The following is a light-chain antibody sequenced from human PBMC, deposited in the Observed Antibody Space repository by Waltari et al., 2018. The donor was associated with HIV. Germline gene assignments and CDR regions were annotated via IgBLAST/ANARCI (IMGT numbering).Light chain of an antibody. CDR2: DVT. Sequence: QSALTQPRSVSGSPGQSVTISCTGTSSDVGGYHNVSWYQQNPGKAPKFIIYDVTKRPSGVPDRFSGSKSGNTASLTISGLQAEDEADYYCCSYAGNYPVLFGGGTKLTVL. CDR3: CSYAGNYPVL. V-gene: IGLV2-11*01. CDR1: SSDVGGYHN. J-gene: IGLJ3*02.